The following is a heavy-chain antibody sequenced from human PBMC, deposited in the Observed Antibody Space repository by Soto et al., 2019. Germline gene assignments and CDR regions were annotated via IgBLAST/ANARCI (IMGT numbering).Heavy chain of an antibody. Sequence: GGSLRLSCTASGFTFGDYAMSWFRQAPGKGLEWVGFIRSKAYGGTTEYAASVKGRFTISRDDSKSIAYLQMNSLKTEDTAVYYCTRDWERLFIDYWGQGTLVTVSS. CDR2: IRSKAYGGTT. CDR3: TRDWERLFIDY. J-gene: IGHJ4*02. V-gene: IGHV3-49*03. CDR1: GFTFGDYA. D-gene: IGHD3-3*01.